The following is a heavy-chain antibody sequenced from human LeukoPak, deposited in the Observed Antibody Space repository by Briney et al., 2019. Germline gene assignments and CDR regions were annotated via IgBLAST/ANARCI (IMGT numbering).Heavy chain of an antibody. CDR2: IYTSGST. CDR3: ARGGELSFYWYFDL. V-gene: IGHV4-4*07. J-gene: IGHJ2*01. D-gene: IGHD1-7*01. Sequence: NPSETLSLTCTVSRGSISSYYWSWIRQPAGKGLEWIGRIYTSGSTNYNPSLKSRVTMSVDTSKNRFFLNLSSLTAADTAVYYCARGGELSFYWYFDLWGRGTLVTVSS. CDR1: RGSISSYY.